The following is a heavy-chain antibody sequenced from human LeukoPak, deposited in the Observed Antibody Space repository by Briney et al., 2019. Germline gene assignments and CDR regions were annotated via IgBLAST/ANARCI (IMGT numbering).Heavy chain of an antibody. CDR3: ATLMAHLDY. CDR1: GGSFSSSA. J-gene: IGHJ4*02. CDR2: INPNSGDT. V-gene: IGHV1-2*02. D-gene: IGHD2-8*01. Sequence: ASVKASCKASGGSFSSSAISWVRQAPGQGLEWMGWINPNSGDTNYAQKFQGRVTMTRDTTISTAYMELSRLRSDDTAVFYCATLMAHLDYWGQGTLVTVSS.